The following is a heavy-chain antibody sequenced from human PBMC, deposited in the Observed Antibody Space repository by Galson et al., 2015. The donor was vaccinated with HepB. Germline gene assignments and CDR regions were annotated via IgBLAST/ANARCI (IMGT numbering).Heavy chain of an antibody. CDR1: GYTFTSYY. Sequence: SVKVSCKASGYTFTSYYMHWVRQAPGQGLEWMGIINPSGGSTSYAQKFQGRVTMARDTSTSTVYMELSSLRSEDTAVYYCARVEADQLPSDYWGQGTLVTVSS. CDR2: INPSGGST. CDR3: ARVEADQLPSDY. D-gene: IGHD2-2*01. J-gene: IGHJ4*02. V-gene: IGHV1-46*01.